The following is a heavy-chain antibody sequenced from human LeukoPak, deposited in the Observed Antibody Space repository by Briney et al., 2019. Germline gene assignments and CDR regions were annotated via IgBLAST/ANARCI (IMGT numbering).Heavy chain of an antibody. Sequence: PSETLSLTCTVSGGSISSSSYYWGWIRRPPGKGLEWIGSIYYSGSTYYNPSLKSRVTISVDTSKNQFSLKLSSVTAADTAVYYCARAGNTRFDYWGQGTLVTVSS. CDR3: ARAGNTRFDY. V-gene: IGHV4-39*01. D-gene: IGHD2/OR15-2a*01. CDR2: IYYSGST. J-gene: IGHJ4*02. CDR1: GGSISSSSYY.